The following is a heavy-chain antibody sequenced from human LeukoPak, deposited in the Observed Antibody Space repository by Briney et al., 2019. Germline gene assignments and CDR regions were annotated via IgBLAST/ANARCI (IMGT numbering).Heavy chain of an antibody. J-gene: IGHJ6*03. V-gene: IGHV1-2*02. CDR2: INPNSGGT. D-gene: IGHD1-26*01. CDR1: GYTFTGYY. CDR3: ARGGSPLSYCYYYYYMDV. Sequence: GASVKVSCKASGYTFTGYYMHWVRQAPGQGLEWMGWINPNSGGTKSAQKFQGRVTMTRDTSINTDYMELSRLISDDTAVYYCARGGSPLSYCYYYYYMDVWGKGTTVTVSS.